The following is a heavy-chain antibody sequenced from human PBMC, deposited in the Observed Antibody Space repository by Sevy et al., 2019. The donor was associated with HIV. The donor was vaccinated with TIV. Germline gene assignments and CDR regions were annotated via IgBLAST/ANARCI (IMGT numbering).Heavy chain of an antibody. CDR2: IIPIFGTA. J-gene: IGHJ3*02. V-gene: IGHV1-69*06. D-gene: IGHD6-19*01. CDR1: GGTFSSYA. Sequence: ASVKDSCKASGGTFSSYAISWVRQAPGQGLEWMGGIIPIFGTANYAQKFQGRVTITADKSTSTAYMELSSLRSEDTAVYYCARSRRGPPGTVAGTGDAFDIWGQGTMVTVSS. CDR3: ARSRRGPPGTVAGTGDAFDI.